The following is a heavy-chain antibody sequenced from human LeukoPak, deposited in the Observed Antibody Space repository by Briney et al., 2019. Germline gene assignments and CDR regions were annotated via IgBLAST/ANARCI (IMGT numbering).Heavy chain of an antibody. Sequence: GGSLRLSCAASGFTFSSHWMHWVRQAPGKGLVWVSRINSDGSITSYADSVKGRFTISRDNAKDTLYLQMNSLRAEDTAVYYCATGYTSGTRIDYWGQGTLVSVSS. V-gene: IGHV3-74*01. J-gene: IGHJ4*02. D-gene: IGHD6-19*01. CDR2: INSDGSIT. CDR3: ATGYTSGTRIDY. CDR1: GFTFSSHW.